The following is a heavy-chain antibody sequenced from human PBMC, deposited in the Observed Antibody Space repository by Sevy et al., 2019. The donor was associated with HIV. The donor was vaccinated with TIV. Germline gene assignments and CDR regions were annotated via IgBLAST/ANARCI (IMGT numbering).Heavy chain of an antibody. D-gene: IGHD2-2*01. CDR3: ARESGDCSSTSCYEGVFDY. V-gene: IGHV4-61*02. J-gene: IGHJ4*02. Sequence: SETLSLTCTVSGGSISSGSYYWSWIRQPAGKGLEWIGRIYTSGSTNYNPSLKSRVTISVDTSKNQFSLKLSSVTAAETDVYYCARESGDCSSTSCYEGVFDYWGQGTLVTVSS. CDR2: IYTSGST. CDR1: GGSISSGSYY.